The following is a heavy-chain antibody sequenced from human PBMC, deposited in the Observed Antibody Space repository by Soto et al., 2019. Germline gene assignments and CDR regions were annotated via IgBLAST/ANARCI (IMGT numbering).Heavy chain of an antibody. Sequence: SETLSLTCTVSGGSISSYYWSWIRQPPGKGLEWIGFMYYTGDTYYNPPLKSRLSISVDTSMNQFSLELTSVTAADTAVYYCASSDPYYFFDYWGLGTLVTVSS. J-gene: IGHJ4*02. V-gene: IGHV4-59*06. CDR2: MYYTGDT. CDR3: ASSDPYYFFDY. CDR1: GGSISSYY. D-gene: IGHD2-21*01.